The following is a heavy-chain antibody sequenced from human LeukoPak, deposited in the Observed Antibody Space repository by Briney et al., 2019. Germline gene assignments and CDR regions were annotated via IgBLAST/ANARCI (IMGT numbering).Heavy chain of an antibody. CDR3: AREAAGQWFDP. V-gene: IGHV4-4*02. J-gene: IGHJ5*02. Sequence: SETLSLTCAVSGDSISSSNWWTWVRQPPGKGLEWIGEIYHSGSTNYNPSLKSRVTMSLDKSKNQFSLKLTSVSAADTAVYYCAREAAGQWFDPWGQGTLVTVSS. CDR2: IYHSGST. D-gene: IGHD6-25*01. CDR1: GDSISSSNW.